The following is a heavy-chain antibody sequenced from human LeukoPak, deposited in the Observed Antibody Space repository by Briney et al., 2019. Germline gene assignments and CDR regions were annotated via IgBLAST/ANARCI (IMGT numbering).Heavy chain of an antibody. D-gene: IGHD6-19*01. Sequence: GGSLRLSCAASGFTFSSYWMSWVRQAPGKGLEWVANIKQDGSEKYYVDSVKGRFTISRDNAKNSLYLQMNSLRAEDTAVYYCARDGKQWLSEIDAFDIWGQGTMVTVSS. CDR3: ARDGKQWLSEIDAFDI. CDR2: IKQDGSEK. J-gene: IGHJ3*02. CDR1: GFTFSSYW. V-gene: IGHV3-7*01.